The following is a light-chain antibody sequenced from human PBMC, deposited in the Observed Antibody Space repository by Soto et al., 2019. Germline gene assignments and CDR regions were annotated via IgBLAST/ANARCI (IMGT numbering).Light chain of an antibody. Sequence: DIQMTQSPSSLSASVGDRVTITCRASQDINNYLAWFQQKPGKVPKLLIYATFTLQSGVPSRFSGSGSGTDFTLTISSLQPEDFATYYCQNYGSAPWTLGQGTKVDSK. V-gene: IGKV1-27*01. J-gene: IGKJ1*01. CDR3: QNYGSAPWT. CDR2: ATF. CDR1: QDINNY.